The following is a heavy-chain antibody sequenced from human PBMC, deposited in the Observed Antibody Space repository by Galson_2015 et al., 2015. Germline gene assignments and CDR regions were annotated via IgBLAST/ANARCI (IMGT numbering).Heavy chain of an antibody. CDR2: INNDGGSP. Sequence: SLRLSCAASGSSFSSYGMHWVRQVPGKGLDWVSHINNDGGSPYYADSVKRRFTISRDNAKNTLYLQMNSLRSEDTAMYYCAKEVGSDFYYAKDDWGQGTPVTVSS. V-gene: IGHV3-74*01. D-gene: IGHD2-21*01. CDR1: GSSFSSYG. CDR3: AKEVGSDFYYAKDD. J-gene: IGHJ6*02.